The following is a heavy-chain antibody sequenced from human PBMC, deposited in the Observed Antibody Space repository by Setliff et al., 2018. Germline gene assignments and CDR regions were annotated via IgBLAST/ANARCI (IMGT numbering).Heavy chain of an antibody. CDR1: GFTFKTYE. CDR3: ARRLPYFGMDV. CDR2: THIDGITV. V-gene: IGHV3-48*03. J-gene: IGHJ6*02. Sequence: HPGGSLRLSCEASGFTFKTYEMIWVRQAPGKGLEWVSKTHIDGITVYSDSVKGRSIIYRDNARNSLHLQMTSLSAEDTAVYYCARRLPYFGMDVWGQGTTVTVSS. D-gene: IGHD2-15*01.